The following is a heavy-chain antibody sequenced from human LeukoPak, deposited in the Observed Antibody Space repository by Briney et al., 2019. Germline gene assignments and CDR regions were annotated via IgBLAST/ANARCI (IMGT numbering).Heavy chain of an antibody. CDR1: GYTFTSYD. CDR2: MNPNSGNT. J-gene: IGHJ4*02. CDR3: ARGRDILTGYHY. Sequence: GASVTVSCKASGYTFTSYDINWVRQATGQGLEWMGWMNPNSGNTGYAQKFQGRVTMTRNTSISTAYMELSSLRSEDTAVYYCARGRDILTGYHYWGQGTLVTVSS. V-gene: IGHV1-8*01. D-gene: IGHD3-9*01.